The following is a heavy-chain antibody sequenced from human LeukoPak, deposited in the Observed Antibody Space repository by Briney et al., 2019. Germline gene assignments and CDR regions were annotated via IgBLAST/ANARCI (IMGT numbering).Heavy chain of an antibody. V-gene: IGHV1-46*01. J-gene: IGHJ3*02. Sequence: ASVKVSCKASGYTFTSYYMHWVRQAPGQGLEWMGIINPSGGSTSYAQKFQGRVTMTRDTSTSTVYMELSSLRSEDTAVYYCATGLSGNTAMADDDAFDIWGQGTMVTVSS. D-gene: IGHD5-18*01. CDR2: INPSGGST. CDR3: ATGLSGNTAMADDDAFDI. CDR1: GYTFTSYY.